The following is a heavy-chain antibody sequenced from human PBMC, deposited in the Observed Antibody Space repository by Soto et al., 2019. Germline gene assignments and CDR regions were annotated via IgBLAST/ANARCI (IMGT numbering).Heavy chain of an antibody. V-gene: IGHV1-18*01. Sequence: QVQLVQSGAEVKNPGASVKVSCKASGYSFTRYGIGWARQAPGQGLEWMGWINAYNGNTNYAQNLQGRLTLTTDTSTTTAYMELRRPRSNDTAIYYCAMVDVYVTPSPQDVWGQGTTVTVSS. J-gene: IGHJ6*02. CDR3: AMVDVYVTPSPQDV. D-gene: IGHD3-16*01. CDR1: GYSFTRYG. CDR2: INAYNGNT.